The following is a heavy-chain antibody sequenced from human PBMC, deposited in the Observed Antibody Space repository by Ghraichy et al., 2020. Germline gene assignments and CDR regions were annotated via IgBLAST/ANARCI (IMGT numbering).Heavy chain of an antibody. D-gene: IGHD3-10*01. CDR3: ARSYCFYGSGSYYNWYFDL. J-gene: IGHJ2*01. Sequence: SQTLSLTCTVSGGSVRSYYWNWIRQPPGKGLEWIGLFYASGNIDYNPSLRSRVTISGDTSKNQFSLKVRSVTAADTAVYYCARSYCFYGSGSYYNWYFDLWGRGSLVTVSS. CDR1: GGSVRSYY. CDR2: FYASGNI. V-gene: IGHV4-4*07.